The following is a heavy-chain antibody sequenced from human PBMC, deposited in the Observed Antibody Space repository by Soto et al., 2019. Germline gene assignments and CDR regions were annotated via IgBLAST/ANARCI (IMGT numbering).Heavy chain of an antibody. Sequence: QVQLVESGGSVVQPGRSLRLSCAASGFTFSGYAMHWVRQAPGKGLGWVAVISYDGSNKYYADSVKGRFTISRHNSKNTLYLQMNSLRAEDTAVYYCASEQLAVLRGVLDYWGQGALVTVSS. CDR2: ISYDGSNK. J-gene: IGHJ4*02. CDR1: GFTFSGYA. V-gene: IGHV3-30-3*01. CDR3: ASEQLAVLRGVLDY. D-gene: IGHD1-1*01.